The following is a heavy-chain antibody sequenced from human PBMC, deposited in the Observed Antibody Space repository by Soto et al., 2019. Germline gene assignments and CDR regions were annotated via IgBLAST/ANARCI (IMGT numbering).Heavy chain of an antibody. Sequence: QPGGSLRLSCAASGFVFEMYWMHWVRQTPGKGPEWVSRISDDGARTDYADSVKGRFTISRDNAENTLYLQMNSLRAEDTAVYYCAKEWQWLVNWFDPWGQGTLVTVSS. CDR2: ISDDGART. CDR3: AKEWQWLVNWFDP. J-gene: IGHJ5*02. CDR1: GFVFEMYW. V-gene: IGHV3-74*01. D-gene: IGHD6-19*01.